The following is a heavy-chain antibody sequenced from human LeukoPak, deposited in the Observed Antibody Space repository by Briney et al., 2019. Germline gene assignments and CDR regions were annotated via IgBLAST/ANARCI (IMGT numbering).Heavy chain of an antibody. Sequence: QPGRSLRLSCAASGFTFSSYALHWVRQAPGKGLEWVAVISYDGSNKHYTYSVKGRFSISRDNSKNTLYLEMNSLRAEDTAVYYCARESPTAYGYVFDYWGQGTLVTVSS. J-gene: IGHJ4*02. V-gene: IGHV3-30*04. D-gene: IGHD5-18*01. CDR3: ARESPTAYGYVFDY. CDR2: ISYDGSNK. CDR1: GFTFSSYA.